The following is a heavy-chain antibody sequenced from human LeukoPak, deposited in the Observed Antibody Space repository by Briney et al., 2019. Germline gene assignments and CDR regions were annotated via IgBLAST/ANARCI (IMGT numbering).Heavy chain of an antibody. Sequence: PGGSLRLSCAASGFAFSSYWMSWVRQAPGKGLEWVANMKYDGSEIYYVDSVKGRFTISRDNAKNSLYLQMNSLRAEDTAVYYCILVAAGVYWGQGTLVTVSS. CDR3: ILVAAGVY. V-gene: IGHV3-7*05. J-gene: IGHJ4*02. CDR1: GFAFSSYW. D-gene: IGHD2-15*01. CDR2: MKYDGSEI.